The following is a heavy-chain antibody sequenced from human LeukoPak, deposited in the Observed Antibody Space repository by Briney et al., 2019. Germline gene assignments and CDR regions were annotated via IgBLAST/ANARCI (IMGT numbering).Heavy chain of an antibody. CDR1: GGSISDYY. V-gene: IGHV4-59*01. CDR3: ASWRAGYFDY. Sequence: SETLSLTCTVSGGSISDYYWTWIRQPPGKGLEWIGYIYYQGTTNYNPSLRSRVTISVDTSTSHFSLKLSSVTAADTAFYYCASWRAGYFDYWGQGTLVTVSS. CDR2: IYYQGTT. J-gene: IGHJ4*02. D-gene: IGHD3-3*01.